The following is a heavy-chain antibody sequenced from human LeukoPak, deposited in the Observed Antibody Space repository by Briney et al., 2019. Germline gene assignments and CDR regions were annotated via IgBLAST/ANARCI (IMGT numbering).Heavy chain of an antibody. Sequence: GSLSLSCAASGFPLSSYAMSWGCQAPGKGLEWVSAISGSAFTYYADSVKGRFTISRDNSKNTLYLQMNSLRAEDTAVYYCARGWYSSSPWGQGTLVTVSS. J-gene: IGHJ4*02. V-gene: IGHV3-23*01. CDR3: ARGWYSSSP. CDR2: ISGSAFT. D-gene: IGHD6-6*01. CDR1: GFPLSSYA.